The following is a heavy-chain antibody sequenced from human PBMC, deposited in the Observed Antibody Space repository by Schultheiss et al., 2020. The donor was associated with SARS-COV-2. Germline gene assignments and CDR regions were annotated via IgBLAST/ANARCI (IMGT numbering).Heavy chain of an antibody. V-gene: IGHV3-30*01. CDR1: GFTFSSYV. Sequence: GGSLRLSCAASGFTFSSYVMHWVRQAPGKGLEWVTVISYDGSNKYYADSVKGRFTISRDTSKNTLYLQMNSLRAEDTAVYYCARDRSRGSYYTYGMDVWGQGTTVTVSS. CDR3: ARDRSRGSYYTYGMDV. J-gene: IGHJ6*02. D-gene: IGHD1-26*01. CDR2: ISYDGSNK.